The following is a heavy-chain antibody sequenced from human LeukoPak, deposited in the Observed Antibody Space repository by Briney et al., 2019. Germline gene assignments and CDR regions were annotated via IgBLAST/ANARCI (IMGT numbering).Heavy chain of an antibody. CDR2: ISSNGGST. V-gene: IGHV3-64*04. D-gene: IGHD6-13*01. J-gene: IGHJ4*02. CDR3: ARGYYSSSRFDS. Sequence: GGSLRLSCAASGFTFSTYAMHWVRQAPGKGLEYVSGISSNGGSTYYADSVKGRFTISRDNAENTLYMRMNSLRPEDTAVYYCARGYYSSSRFDSWGQGTLVTVSS. CDR1: GFTFSTYA.